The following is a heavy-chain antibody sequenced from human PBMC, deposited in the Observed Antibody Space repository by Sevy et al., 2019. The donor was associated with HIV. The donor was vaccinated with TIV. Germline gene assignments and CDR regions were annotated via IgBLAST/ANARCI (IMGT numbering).Heavy chain of an antibody. Sequence: SETLSLTCTVSGASVTRRSYYWAWIRQTPGKGLEWIGSAFSTGSTYFNPSLRSRVTISVDTSKNQFSLNLKSVTAADTAVYFCARHVVGVPARTMEFDYWGQGTLVTVSS. D-gene: IGHD2-21*01. J-gene: IGHJ4*02. CDR3: ARHVVGVPARTMEFDY. CDR2: AFSTGST. V-gene: IGHV4-39*01. CDR1: GASVTRRSYY.